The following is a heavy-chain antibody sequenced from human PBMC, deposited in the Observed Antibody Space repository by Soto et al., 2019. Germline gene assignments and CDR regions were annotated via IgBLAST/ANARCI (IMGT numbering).Heavy chain of an antibody. CDR2: IDPSDSYT. V-gene: IGHV5-10-1*03. D-gene: IGHD2-15*01. Sequence: EVQLVQSGAEVKKPGESLRISCKGSGYSFTSYWISWVRQMPGKGLEWMGSIDPSDSYTNYSPSFQGHVTISADKSISTDYLQWSSLXASDTXMYYCARYQVVVNYFDYWGQGTLVTVSS. CDR1: GYSFTSYW. J-gene: IGHJ4*02. CDR3: ARYQVVVNYFDY.